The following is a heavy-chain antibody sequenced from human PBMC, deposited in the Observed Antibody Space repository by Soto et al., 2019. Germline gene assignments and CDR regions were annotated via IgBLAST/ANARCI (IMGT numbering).Heavy chain of an antibody. Sequence: PGGSLRLSCAASGFTFSSHLMHWVRPAPGKGLVWVSHLKSDGSTTIYADSVKGRFTISRDNAKNTLYVQMNSLRPEDTAVYYCARGGGSGNPAFDYWGQGTLVTVSS. V-gene: IGHV3-74*01. J-gene: IGHJ4*02. CDR1: GFTFSSHL. CDR2: LKSDGSTT. CDR3: ARGGGSGNPAFDY. D-gene: IGHD2-15*01.